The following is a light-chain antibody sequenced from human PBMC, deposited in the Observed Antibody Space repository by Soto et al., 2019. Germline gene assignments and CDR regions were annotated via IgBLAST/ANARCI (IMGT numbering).Light chain of an antibody. CDR2: DNN. J-gene: IGLJ3*02. Sequence: QSVLTQPPSVSGAPGQRVTISCTGRSSNIGAGYAVHWYQQLPGAAPKLLIHDNNERPSGVPDRFSGSKSGTSASLAITGLQAEDEADYYCQSYDSSLSGSGVFGGGTKVTVL. V-gene: IGLV1-40*01. CDR3: QSYDSSLSGSGV. CDR1: SSNIGAGYA.